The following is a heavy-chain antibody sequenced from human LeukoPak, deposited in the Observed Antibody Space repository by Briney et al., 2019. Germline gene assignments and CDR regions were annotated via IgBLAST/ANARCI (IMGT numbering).Heavy chain of an antibody. V-gene: IGHV4-30-2*03. CDR1: GFTVSGHP. J-gene: IGHJ5*02. CDR3: ARHYGP. Sequence: LRLSCAASGFTVSGHPMSWVRQAPGKGLEWIGSIYDSGSTYYNPSLKSRVTISVDTSKNQFSLKLNSVTAADTAVYYCARHYGPWGQGTLVTVSS. D-gene: IGHD3-10*01. CDR2: IYDSGST.